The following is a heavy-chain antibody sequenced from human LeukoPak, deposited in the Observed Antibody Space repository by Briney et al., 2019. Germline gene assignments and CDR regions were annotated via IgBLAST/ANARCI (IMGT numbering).Heavy chain of an antibody. V-gene: IGHV3-53*01. CDR2: IYRNGST. CDR1: GGSISSYY. D-gene: IGHD3-16*01. Sequence: ETLSLTCTVSGGSISSYYWSWVRQAPGKGLEWVSVIYRNGSTYYADSVKGRFTISRDNSNNTLYLQMNNLRAEDTAMYYCARAGGSISYGYCWGQGTLVTVSS. CDR3: ARAGGSISYGYC. J-gene: IGHJ4*02.